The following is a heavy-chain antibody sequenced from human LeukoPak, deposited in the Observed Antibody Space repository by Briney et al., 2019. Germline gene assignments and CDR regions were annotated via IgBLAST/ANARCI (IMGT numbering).Heavy chain of an antibody. V-gene: IGHV1-2*02. J-gene: IGHJ4*02. D-gene: IGHD2-2*01. CDR1: GYTFTGYY. Sequence: GASVKVSCKASGYTFTGYYKHWVRQAPRQGLEWMGWINPNSGGTNYAQKFQGRVTMTRDTSIRTAYIELSRLRSDDTAVYYCAVLDIVVVTAAMELNYWGQGTLVTVSS. CDR3: AVLDIVVVTAAMELNY. CDR2: INPNSGGT.